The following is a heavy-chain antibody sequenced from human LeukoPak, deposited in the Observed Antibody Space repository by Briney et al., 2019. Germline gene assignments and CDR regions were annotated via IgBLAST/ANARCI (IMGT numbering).Heavy chain of an antibody. J-gene: IGHJ4*02. V-gene: IGHV1-8*01. CDR3: ARGYIDSAMVSLTPVGY. Sequence: ASVKISCKAFVYTFTPYDINTVRQATGQGLEWMGWMNPNSGNTGYAQKFQGRVTMTRNTSITTAYMELSSLRSEDTAVYYCARGYIDSAMVSLTPVGYWGQGTLVTVSS. CDR2: MNPNSGNT. CDR1: VYTFTPYD. D-gene: IGHD5-18*01.